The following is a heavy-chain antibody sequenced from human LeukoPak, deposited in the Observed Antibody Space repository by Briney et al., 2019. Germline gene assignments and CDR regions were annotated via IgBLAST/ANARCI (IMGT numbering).Heavy chain of an antibody. V-gene: IGHV3-49*04. CDR3: TRAKGYDFWSGYSNAFDI. D-gene: IGHD3-3*01. Sequence: PGGSLRLSCAASGFTFSYHWMTWVRQAPGKGLEWVGFIRSKAYGGTTEYAASVKGRFTISRDDSKSIAYLQMNSLKTEDTAVYYCTRAKGYDFWSGYSNAFDIWGQGTMVTVSS. CDR1: GFTFSYHW. CDR2: IRSKAYGGTT. J-gene: IGHJ3*02.